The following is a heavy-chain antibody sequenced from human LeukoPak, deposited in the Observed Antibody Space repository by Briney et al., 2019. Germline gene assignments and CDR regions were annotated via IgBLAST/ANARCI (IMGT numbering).Heavy chain of an antibody. CDR2: IYYSGST. Sequence: PSETLSLTCTVSGGSISSSSYYWGWIRQPPGKGLEWIGSIYYSGSTYYNPSLKSRVTISVDTSKNQFSLKLSSVTAADTAVYYCARQVLTGYIDYWGQGTLVTVSS. J-gene: IGHJ4*02. CDR3: ARQVLTGYIDY. D-gene: IGHD3-9*01. CDR1: GGSISSSSYY. V-gene: IGHV4-39*01.